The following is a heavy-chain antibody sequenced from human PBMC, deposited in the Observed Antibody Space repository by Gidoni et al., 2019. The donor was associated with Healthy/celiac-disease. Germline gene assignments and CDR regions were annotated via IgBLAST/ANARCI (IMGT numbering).Heavy chain of an antibody. CDR1: GFTFSSYG. J-gene: IGHJ4*02. V-gene: IGHV3-33*01. Sequence: QVQLVESGGGVVQPGRSLRLSCAASGFTFSSYGMHWVRQAPGKGLEWVAVIWYDGSNKYYADSVKGRFTISRDNSKNTLYLQMNSLRAEDTAVYYCARGPRRIAVSTSGAYFDYWGQGTLVTVSS. D-gene: IGHD6-13*01. CDR3: ARGPRRIAVSTSGAYFDY. CDR2: IWYDGSNK.